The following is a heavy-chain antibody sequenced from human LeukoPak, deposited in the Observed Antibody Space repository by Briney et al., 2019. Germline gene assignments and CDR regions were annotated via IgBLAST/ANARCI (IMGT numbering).Heavy chain of an antibody. CDR2: INPNSGGT. D-gene: IGHD2-2*01. Sequence: GASVKVSCKASGYTFTGYYMHWVRQAPGQGLEWMGWINPNSGGTNYAQEFQGRVTMTRDTSISTAYMELSRLRSDDTAVYYCARDRVYCSSTSCYWGGNWFDPWGQGTLVTVSS. J-gene: IGHJ5*02. CDR3: ARDRVYCSSTSCYWGGNWFDP. V-gene: IGHV1-2*02. CDR1: GYTFTGYY.